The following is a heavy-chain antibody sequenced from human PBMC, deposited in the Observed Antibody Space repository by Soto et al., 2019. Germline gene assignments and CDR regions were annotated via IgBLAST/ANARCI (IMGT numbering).Heavy chain of an antibody. V-gene: IGHV3-30*18. J-gene: IGHJ4*02. Sequence: RTPRHECTATGFSLRGYGMHWVRQVTGKGLEWVEVISYDGSNKYYADSVKGRFTISRDNSKKTLYLQMNSLRAEDTAVYYCAKDRRVVAVAAPFDYWGQGT. CDR1: GFSLRGYG. D-gene: IGHD6-19*01. CDR3: AKDRRVVAVAAPFDY. CDR2: ISYDGSNK.